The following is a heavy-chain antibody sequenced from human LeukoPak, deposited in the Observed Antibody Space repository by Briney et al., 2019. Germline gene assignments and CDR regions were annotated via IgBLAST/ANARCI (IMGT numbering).Heavy chain of an antibody. D-gene: IGHD6-19*01. J-gene: IGHJ4*02. Sequence: GGSLRLSCAASGFTFSSYSMNWVRQAPGKGLEWVSSISSSSSYIYYADSVKGRFTISRDNAKNSLYLQMNSLRAEDTAAYYCARDKTYSSGSLYGYWGQGTLVTVSS. CDR2: ISSSSSYI. CDR3: ARDKTYSSGSLYGY. CDR1: GFTFSSYS. V-gene: IGHV3-21*01.